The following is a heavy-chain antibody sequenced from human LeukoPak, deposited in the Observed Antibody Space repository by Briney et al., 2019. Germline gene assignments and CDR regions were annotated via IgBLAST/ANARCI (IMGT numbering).Heavy chain of an antibody. D-gene: IGHD2-2*02. J-gene: IGHJ5*02. Sequence: ASVKVSCKASGYTFTSYGISWVRQAPGQGLEWMGWISAYNGNTNYAQKLQGRVTMTTDTPTSTAYMELRSLRSDDTAVYYCARGGGSRDIVVVPAAIWFDPWGQGTLVTVSS. V-gene: IGHV1-18*01. CDR2: ISAYNGNT. CDR1: GYTFTSYG. CDR3: ARGGGSRDIVVVPAAIWFDP.